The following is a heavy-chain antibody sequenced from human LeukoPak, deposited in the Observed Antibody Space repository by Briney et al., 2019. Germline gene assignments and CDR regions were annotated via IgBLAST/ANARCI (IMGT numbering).Heavy chain of an antibody. V-gene: IGHV3-33*01. J-gene: IGHJ4*02. CDR1: GFSFSSYD. Sequence: GKSLRLSCAASGFSFSSYDTHWVRQAPGKGLEWVAIIWFDGSDKYYGDSVKGRFAISRDNSKNTLYLQMNSLRVEDTAVYYCARDLNREDFDYWGQGTLVAVSS. CDR3: ARDLNREDFDY. CDR2: IWFDGSDK. D-gene: IGHD1-14*01.